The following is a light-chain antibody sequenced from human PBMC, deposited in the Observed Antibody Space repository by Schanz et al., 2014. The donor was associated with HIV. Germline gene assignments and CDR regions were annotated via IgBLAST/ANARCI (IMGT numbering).Light chain of an antibody. CDR1: NLGSKS. V-gene: IGLV3-21*01. CDR2: YDT. CDR3: QVWESSTDMV. Sequence: SYELTQPPSVSVAPGKTARIPCGGNNLGSKSVHWYQQKPGQAPVLVIYYDTDRPSGIPERFSGSNSGHTATLTISGVEAGDEADYYCQVWESSTDMVFGGGTKVTVL. J-gene: IGLJ2*01.